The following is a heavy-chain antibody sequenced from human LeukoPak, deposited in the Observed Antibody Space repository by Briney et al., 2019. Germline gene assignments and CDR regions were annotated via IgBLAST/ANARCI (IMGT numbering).Heavy chain of an antibody. D-gene: IGHD3-9*01. CDR1: GFTFSSYS. CDR3: ARASLGYFEPAVDY. Sequence: KPGGSLRLSCAASGFTFSSYSMNWVRQAPGKGLEWVSSISSSSSYIYYADSVKGRFTISRDNAKNSLYLQMNSLRAEDTAVYYCARASLGYFEPAVDYWGQGTLVTVSS. CDR2: ISSSSSYI. V-gene: IGHV3-21*01. J-gene: IGHJ4*02.